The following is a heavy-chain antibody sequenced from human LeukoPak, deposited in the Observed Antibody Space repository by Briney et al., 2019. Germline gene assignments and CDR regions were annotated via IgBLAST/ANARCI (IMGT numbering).Heavy chain of an antibody. J-gene: IGHJ5*02. V-gene: IGHV4-4*02. CDR2: IYHSGST. Sequence: SETLSLTCAVSGGSISSSNWWSWVRQPPGKGLEWIGEIYHSGSTNYNPSLKSRVTISVDKSKNQFSLKLSSVTAADTAVYYCARDGGYSGYDLRFDPWGQGTLVTVSS. CDR3: ARDGGYSGYDLRFDP. D-gene: IGHD5-12*01. CDR1: GGSISSSNW.